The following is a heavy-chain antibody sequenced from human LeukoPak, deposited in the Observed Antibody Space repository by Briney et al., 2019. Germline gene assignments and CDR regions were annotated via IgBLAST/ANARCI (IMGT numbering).Heavy chain of an antibody. Sequence: ASAKVSCKASGYTFTSYGISWVRQAPGQGLEWMGWISAYNGNTNYAQKLQGRVTMTTDTSTSTAYMELRSLRSDDTAVYYCARGCSSTSCYWNYYYYGMDVWGKGTTVTVSS. CDR2: ISAYNGNT. J-gene: IGHJ6*04. D-gene: IGHD2-2*01. CDR1: GYTFTSYG. CDR3: ARGCSSTSCYWNYYYYGMDV. V-gene: IGHV1-18*04.